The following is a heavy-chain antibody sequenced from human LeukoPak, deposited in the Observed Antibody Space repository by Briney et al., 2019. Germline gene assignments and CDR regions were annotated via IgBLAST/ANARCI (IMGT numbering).Heavy chain of an antibody. V-gene: IGHV1-3*01. CDR1: GYTFTNHA. CDR3: ARDRWHCRVNCDSVYYFALDV. CDR2: INPGNGDT. Sequence: GASVKVSCKGSGYTFTNHAIHWVRQAPGQSLEWLGWINPGNGDTKYSRDFQGRVTINTDTSAATAYVELNSLTSEDTAVYYCARDRWHCRVNCDSVYYFALDVWGQGTTVTVSS. J-gene: IGHJ6*02. D-gene: IGHD2-15*01.